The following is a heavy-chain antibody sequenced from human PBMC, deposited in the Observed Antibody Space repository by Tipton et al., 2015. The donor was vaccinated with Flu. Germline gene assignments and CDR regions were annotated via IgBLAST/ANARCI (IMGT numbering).Heavy chain of an antibody. Sequence: TLSLTCAVYGGSFSGYYWSWIRQPPGKGLEWIGEINHSGSTNYNPSLKSRVTISVDTSKNQFSLKLSSVTAADTAVYYCARGRYVWGSYRLTGLDYWGQGTLVTVSS. CDR2: INHSGST. CDR3: ARGRYVWGSYRLTGLDY. V-gene: IGHV4-34*01. CDR1: GGSFSGYY. D-gene: IGHD3-16*02. J-gene: IGHJ4*02.